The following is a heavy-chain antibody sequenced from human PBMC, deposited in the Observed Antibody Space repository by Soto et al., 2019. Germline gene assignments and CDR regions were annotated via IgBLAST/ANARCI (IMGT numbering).Heavy chain of an antibody. D-gene: IGHD2-15*01. CDR1: GFTFSSYW. CDR3: AREPFYCSGGSCYSGEGEY. V-gene: IGHV3-74*01. J-gene: IGHJ4*02. Sequence: EVQLVESGGGLVQPGGSLRLSCAASGFTFSSYWMHWVRQAPGKGLVWVSRINSDGSTTSYADSVKGRVTISRDNAKNTLYLQMNSLRAEDTAVYYCAREPFYCSGGSCYSGEGEYWGQGTLVTVSS. CDR2: INSDGSTT.